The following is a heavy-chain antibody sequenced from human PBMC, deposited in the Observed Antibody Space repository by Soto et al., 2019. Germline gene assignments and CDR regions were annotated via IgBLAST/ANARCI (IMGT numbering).Heavy chain of an antibody. J-gene: IGHJ6*02. D-gene: IGHD2-2*01. Sequence: SETLSLTCTVSGGSISSGGYYWSWIRQHPGKGLEWIGYIYYSGSTYYNPSLKSRVTISVDTSKNQFSLKLSSVTAADTAVYYCAAVVVPAANPADYYYYGMDVWGQGTTVTVSS. V-gene: IGHV4-31*03. CDR2: IYYSGST. CDR3: AAVVVPAANPADYYYYGMDV. CDR1: GGSISSGGYY.